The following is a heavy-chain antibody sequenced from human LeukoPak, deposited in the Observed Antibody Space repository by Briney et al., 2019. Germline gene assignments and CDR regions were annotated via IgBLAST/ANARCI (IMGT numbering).Heavy chain of an antibody. J-gene: IGHJ4*02. CDR1: GFTVSAYA. CDR2: IYDDNT. Sequence: GGSLRPSCAASGFTVSAYAMAWVRQAPGKGLEWVSTIYDDNTYYADSVEGRFAISTDNSKNTLYLQMNSLRVEDTAVYFCAARKVRGVWFYLDYWGQGTLVTVSS. CDR3: AARKVRGVWFYLDY. V-gene: IGHV3-23*01. D-gene: IGHD3-10*01.